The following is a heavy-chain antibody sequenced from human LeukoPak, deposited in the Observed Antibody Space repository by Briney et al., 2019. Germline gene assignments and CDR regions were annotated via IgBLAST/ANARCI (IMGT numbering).Heavy chain of an antibody. CDR3: ARSQRFAGAPGYYYYGMDV. J-gene: IGHJ6*02. CDR1: GFAVSSNY. V-gene: IGHV3-66*01. D-gene: IGHD3-16*01. CDR2: FYSGGST. Sequence: PGGSLRLSRAASGFAVSSNYMTWVRQAPAKGLEWVSVFYSGGSTYYADSVKGRFIISRDNSKNTLYLQMNSLRAEDTAVYYCARSQRFAGAPGYYYYGMDVWGQGTTVTVSS.